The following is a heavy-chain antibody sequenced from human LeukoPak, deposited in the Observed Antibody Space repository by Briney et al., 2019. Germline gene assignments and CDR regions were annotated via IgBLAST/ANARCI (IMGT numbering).Heavy chain of an antibody. CDR1: GGSISSGDYY. Sequence: PSQTLSLTCTVSGGSISSGDYYWSWIRQPPGKGLEWIGYIYYSGSTNYNPSLKSRVTISVDTSKNQFSLKLSSVTAADTAVYYCARASYHDSSGYYPPGGFDIWGQGTMVTVSS. CDR2: IYYSGST. J-gene: IGHJ3*02. CDR3: ARASYHDSSGYYPPGGFDI. V-gene: IGHV4-30-4*01. D-gene: IGHD3-22*01.